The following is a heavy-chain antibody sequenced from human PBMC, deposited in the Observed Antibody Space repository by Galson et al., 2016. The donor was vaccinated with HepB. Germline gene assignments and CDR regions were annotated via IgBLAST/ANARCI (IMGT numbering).Heavy chain of an antibody. CDR1: GGSISSYY. Sequence: ETLSLTCTVSGGSISSYYWSWIRQPPGKGLEWIGYIYYSGSTNYNPSLKSRVTISVDTSKNQFSLKLSSVTAADTAVYYCARARGYYDSSGFIHPIPDYYWGLGTRVTVSS. CDR3: ARARGYYDSSGFIHPIPDYY. J-gene: IGHJ4*02. D-gene: IGHD3-22*01. CDR2: IYYSGST. V-gene: IGHV4-59*01.